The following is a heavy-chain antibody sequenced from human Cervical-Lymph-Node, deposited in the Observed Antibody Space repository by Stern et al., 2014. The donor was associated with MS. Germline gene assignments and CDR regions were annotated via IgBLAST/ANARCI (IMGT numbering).Heavy chain of an antibody. CDR2: ISVNNGNT. J-gene: IGHJ3*02. Sequence: VQLGHSGAEGKKPGASGKVSCKASGSTFTSYGISGVRQAPGKGLEGMGWISVNNGNTNYAQKLQGRVTMTTDTSTSTAYMELRSLRSDDTAVYYCARGLLGSENAFDIWGQGTMVTVSS. D-gene: IGHD2-15*01. CDR1: GSTFTSYG. V-gene: IGHV1-18*01. CDR3: ARGLLGSENAFDI.